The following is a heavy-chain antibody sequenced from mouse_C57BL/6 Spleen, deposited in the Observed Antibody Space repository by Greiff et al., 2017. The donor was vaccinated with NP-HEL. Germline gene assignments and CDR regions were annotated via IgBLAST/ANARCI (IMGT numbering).Heavy chain of an antibody. J-gene: IGHJ1*03. CDR2: ISSGGDYI. D-gene: IGHD1-1*01. CDR1: GFTFSSYA. Sequence: EVQVVESGEGLVKPGGSLKLSCAASGFTFSSYAMSWVRQTPEKRLEWVAYISSGGDYIYYADTVKGRFTISRDNARNTLYLQMSSLKSEDTAMYYCTIAPFYGSSSYWYFDVWGTGTTVTVSS. CDR3: TIAPFYGSSSYWYFDV. V-gene: IGHV5-9-1*02.